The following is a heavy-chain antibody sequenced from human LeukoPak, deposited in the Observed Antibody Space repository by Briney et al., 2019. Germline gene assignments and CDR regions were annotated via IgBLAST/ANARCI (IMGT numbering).Heavy chain of an antibody. Sequence: PGGSLRLSCAASGFTFSSYSMNWVRQAPGKGLEWVSSISSSSSSIYCADSVKGRFTISRDNAKNSLYLQMNSLRAEDTAVYYCASGSQGELLLGDYWGQGPLVTVSS. J-gene: IGHJ4*02. CDR1: GFTFSSYS. CDR2: ISSSSSSI. D-gene: IGHD3-10*01. V-gene: IGHV3-21*01. CDR3: ASGSQGELLLGDY.